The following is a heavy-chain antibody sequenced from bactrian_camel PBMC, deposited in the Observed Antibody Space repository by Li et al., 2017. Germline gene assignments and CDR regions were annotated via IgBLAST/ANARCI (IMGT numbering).Heavy chain of an antibody. J-gene: IGHJ4*01. CDR1: GYSAVTLC. V-gene: IGHV3S53*01. CDR2: INRRGTT. CDR3: AALYTGISGCYSTSLDPASFDY. D-gene: IGHD3*01. Sequence: HVQLVESGGGSAQVGGSLRLSCAAASGYSAVTLCMGWFRQAPGKEREGVAVINRRGTTNYADSVKGRFTISKVSAESTLYLQMNSLKPEDTAIYYCAALYTGISGCYSTSLDPASFDYWGQGTQVTVSS.